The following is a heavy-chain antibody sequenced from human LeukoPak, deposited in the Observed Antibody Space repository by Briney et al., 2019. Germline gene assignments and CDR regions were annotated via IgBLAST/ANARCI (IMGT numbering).Heavy chain of an antibody. CDR3: ANMPYSGRYSGAFDI. Sequence: GASVKVSCKASGYTFTSYGISWVRQAPGQGLEWMGIINPSGGSTRNAQKFQGRVTMTRDMSTSTVYMELSRLRSEDTAVYYCANMPYSGRYSGAFDIWGQGTMVTVSS. D-gene: IGHD1-26*01. V-gene: IGHV1-46*01. CDR2: INPSGGST. J-gene: IGHJ3*02. CDR1: GYTFTSYG.